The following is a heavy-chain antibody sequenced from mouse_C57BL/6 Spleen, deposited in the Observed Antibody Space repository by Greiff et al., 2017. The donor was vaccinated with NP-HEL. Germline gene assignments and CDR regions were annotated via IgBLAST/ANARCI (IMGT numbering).Heavy chain of an antibody. V-gene: IGHV1-76*01. J-gene: IGHJ2*01. CDR1: GYTFTDYY. CDR3: ARGSGVRYYFDY. CDR2: IYPGSGNT. D-gene: IGHD1-3*01. Sequence: VQLQQSGAELVRPGASVKLSCKASGYTFTDYYINWVKQRPGQGLEWIARIYPGSGNTYYNEKFKGKATLTAEKSSSTAYMQLSSLTSEDSAVYFCARGSGVRYYFDYWGQGTTLTVSS.